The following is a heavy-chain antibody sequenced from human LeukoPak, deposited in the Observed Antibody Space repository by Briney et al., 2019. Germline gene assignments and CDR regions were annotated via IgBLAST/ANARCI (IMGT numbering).Heavy chain of an antibody. V-gene: IGHV3-21*01. CDR2: ISSSSSYM. J-gene: IGHJ5*02. D-gene: IGHD2/OR15-2a*01. CDR1: GFIFSSYS. CDR3: AREIGSTNWFDP. Sequence: GGSLRLSCVASGFIFSSYSINWVRQAPGKGLEWVSSISSSSSYMSYGDSVKGRFTISRDNAENSLYLQMNSLRAEDTAVYYCAREIGSTNWFDPWGQGTLVTVSS.